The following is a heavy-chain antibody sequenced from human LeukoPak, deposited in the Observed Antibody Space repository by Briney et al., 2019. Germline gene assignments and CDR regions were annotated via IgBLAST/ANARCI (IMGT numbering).Heavy chain of an antibody. D-gene: IGHD4-23*01. CDR2: ISSSGSTI. CDR1: GFTFSSYE. V-gene: IGHV3-48*03. CDR3: ARDYGGKGGASDI. Sequence: GGSLRLSCAASGFTFSSYEMNWVRQAPGKGLEWVSYISSSGSTIYYADSVKGRFTISRDNAKNSLYLQMNSLRAEDTAVYYCARDYGGKGGASDIWGQGTMVTVSS. J-gene: IGHJ3*02.